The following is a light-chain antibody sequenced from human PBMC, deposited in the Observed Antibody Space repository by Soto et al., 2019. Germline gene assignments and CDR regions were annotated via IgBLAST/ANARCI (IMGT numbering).Light chain of an antibody. Sequence: EIVLPQSPGTLSLSPGERATLSCRASQSVSSSYLAWYQQKPGQTPRLLIDVASSRATGIPDRFSGSGSGTDFTLTISRLEPEDFAVYYCQQYGSSPGTFGQGTKVEIK. CDR3: QQYGSSPGT. CDR2: VAS. J-gene: IGKJ1*01. CDR1: QSVSSSY. V-gene: IGKV3-20*01.